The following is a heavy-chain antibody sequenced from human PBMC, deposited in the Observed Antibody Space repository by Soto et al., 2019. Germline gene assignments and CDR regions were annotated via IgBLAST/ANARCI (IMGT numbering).Heavy chain of an antibody. Sequence: QVQLVQSGAEVKKPGASVKVSCKASGYTFTSYDINWVRQATGQGLEWMGWMNPNSGNTGYAQKFQGRVTMTRNTSRSAADRELSSLRSENTAVYYCARVMAARPGYYYYCMDVWGQGTTVTVSS. V-gene: IGHV1-8*01. D-gene: IGHD6-6*01. CDR3: ARVMAARPGYYYYCMDV. CDR1: GYTFTSYD. CDR2: MNPNSGNT. J-gene: IGHJ6*02.